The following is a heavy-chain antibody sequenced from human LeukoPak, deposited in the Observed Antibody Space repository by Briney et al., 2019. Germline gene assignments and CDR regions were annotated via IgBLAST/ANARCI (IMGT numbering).Heavy chain of an antibody. V-gene: IGHV3-11*01. CDR3: ARQYYQSSGYYYGDDY. Sequence: GGSLKLSCAASGFTFSDNYMSWIRQAPGEGLEWISYISTSGSTLYYADYVKGRFAISRDTAMNTLYLQMNRLRAEDTAVYYCARQYYQSSGYYYGDDYWGQGTLVTVSS. CDR1: GFTFSDNY. D-gene: IGHD3-22*01. J-gene: IGHJ4*02. CDR2: ISTSGSTL.